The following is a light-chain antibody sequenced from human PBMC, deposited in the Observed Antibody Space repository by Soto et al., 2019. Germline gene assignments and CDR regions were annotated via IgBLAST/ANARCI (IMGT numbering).Light chain of an antibody. Sequence: QSALTQPASVSGSPGQSITISCTGTSSDLGGYNFVSWYQHHPGKAPKLMIYQVSNRPSGVSNRFSGSKSGNTASLTISGLQAEDDADYYCCSYTSSSPYVVGTGTKVTVL. CDR2: QVS. J-gene: IGLJ1*01. CDR3: CSYTSSSPYV. V-gene: IGLV2-14*01. CDR1: SSDLGGYNF.